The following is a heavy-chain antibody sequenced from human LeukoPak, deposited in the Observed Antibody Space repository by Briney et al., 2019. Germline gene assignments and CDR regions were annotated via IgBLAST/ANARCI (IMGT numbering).Heavy chain of an antibody. D-gene: IGHD6-19*01. J-gene: IGHJ3*02. CDR3: ARHGISGYSSDDDAFDI. CDR2: IYYSGST. CDR1: GGSISSYY. V-gene: IGHV4-59*08. Sequence: SETLSLTCTVSGGSISSYYWSWIRQPPGKGREWIGYIYYSGSTNYNPSLKSRVTISVDTSKNQFSLKLSSVTAADTAVYYCARHGISGYSSDDDAFDIWGQGTMVTVSS.